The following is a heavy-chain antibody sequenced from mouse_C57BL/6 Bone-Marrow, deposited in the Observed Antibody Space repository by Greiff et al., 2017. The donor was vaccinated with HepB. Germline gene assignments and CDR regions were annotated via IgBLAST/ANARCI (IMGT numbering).Heavy chain of an antibody. D-gene: IGHD1-1*01. CDR2: IYPGDGDT. CDR1: GYAFSSSW. V-gene: IGHV1-82*01. Sequence: VQLQQSGPELVKPGASVKISCKASGYAFSSSWMNWVKQRPGKGLEWIGRIYPGDGDTNYNGKFKGKATLTADKSSSTAYMQLSSLTSEDSAVYFCARDYGSSPYYFDYWGQGTTLTVSS. CDR3: ARDYGSSPYYFDY. J-gene: IGHJ2*01.